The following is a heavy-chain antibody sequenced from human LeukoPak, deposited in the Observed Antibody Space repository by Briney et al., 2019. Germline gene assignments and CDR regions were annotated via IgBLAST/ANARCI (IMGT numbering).Heavy chain of an antibody. CDR3: AKDLSSGYSYGYINY. J-gene: IGHJ4*02. CDR1: GFTVSSNY. D-gene: IGHD5-18*01. CDR2: IYSGGST. Sequence: GGSLRLSCAASGFTVSSNYMSWVRQAPGKGLEWVSFIYSGGSTYYADSVKGRFTISRDNSKNTLYLQMNSLRAEDTAVYYCAKDLSSGYSYGYINYWGQGTLVTVSS. V-gene: IGHV3-53*01.